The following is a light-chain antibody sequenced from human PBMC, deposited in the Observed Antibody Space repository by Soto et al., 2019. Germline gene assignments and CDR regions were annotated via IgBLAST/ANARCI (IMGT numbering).Light chain of an antibody. J-gene: IGKJ1*01. CDR3: QHYNSYSEA. CDR2: GAS. V-gene: IGKV3-20*01. Sequence: EIVLTQSPGILSLSPGERASLSCRASQKISSTVLAWYQQKPGQAPRLLIYGASSRTTGIPDRFSGSGSGTDFTLTISGLEPEDFATYYCQHYNSYSEAFGQGTKVELK. CDR1: QKISSTV.